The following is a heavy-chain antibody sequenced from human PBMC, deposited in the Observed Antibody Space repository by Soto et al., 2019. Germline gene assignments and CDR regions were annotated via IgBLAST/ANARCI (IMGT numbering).Heavy chain of an antibody. Sequence: SETLSLTCTVSGVSISSYYWSWIRQTPGKGLEWIGYIFYFGSTNYNPSLKSRVTLSIDTSKNQLSLKLSSVTAADTAVYYCARHSPDFDWLSQFDYWGQ. J-gene: IGHJ4*02. CDR3: ARHSPDFDWLSQFDY. D-gene: IGHD3-9*01. CDR1: GVSISSYY. CDR2: IFYFGST. V-gene: IGHV4-59*08.